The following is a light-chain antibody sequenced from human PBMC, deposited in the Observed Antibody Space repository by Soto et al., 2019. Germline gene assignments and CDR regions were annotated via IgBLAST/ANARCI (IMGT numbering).Light chain of an antibody. Sequence: AIQMTQSPSSLSASVGDRVTITCRASQGIRNDLGWYQQKPGKAPKLLIYAAASLQSGVPSRFSGSGSGTDFTLTISSLQPEDFATYYCLQDYNYTRTFGQGTKVDIK. CDR2: AAA. CDR1: QGIRND. V-gene: IGKV1-6*01. J-gene: IGKJ1*01. CDR3: LQDYNYTRT.